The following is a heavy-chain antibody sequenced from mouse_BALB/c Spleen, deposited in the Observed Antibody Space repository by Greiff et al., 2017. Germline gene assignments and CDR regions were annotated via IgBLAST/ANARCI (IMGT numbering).Heavy chain of an antibody. CDR1: GFTFSSYA. J-gene: IGHJ1*01. Sequence: EVMLVESGGGLVKPGGSLKLSCAASGFTFSSYAMSWVRQTPEKRLEWVASISSGGSTYYPDSVKGRFTISRDNARSILYLQMSSLRSEDTAMYYCARDGNWYFDVWGAGTTVTVSS. CDR3: ARDGNWYFDV. V-gene: IGHV5-6-5*01. D-gene: IGHD2-1*01. CDR2: ISSGGST.